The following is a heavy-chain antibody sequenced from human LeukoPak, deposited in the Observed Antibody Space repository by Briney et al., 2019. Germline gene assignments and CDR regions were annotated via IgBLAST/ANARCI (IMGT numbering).Heavy chain of an antibody. D-gene: IGHD3-10*01. CDR1: GFTFSSYG. J-gene: IGHJ4*02. V-gene: IGHV3-23*01. CDR3: AALHGSGSYSVDY. Sequence: PGGSLRLSCAASGFTFSSYGMHWVRQAPGKGLEWVSVVSGSGGSTYYADSVKGRFTISRDNAKNSLYLQMNSLRAEDMALYYCAALHGSGSYSVDYWGQGTLVTVSS. CDR2: VSGSGGST.